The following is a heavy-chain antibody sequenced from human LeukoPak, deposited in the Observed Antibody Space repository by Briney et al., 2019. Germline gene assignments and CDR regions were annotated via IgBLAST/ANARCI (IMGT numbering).Heavy chain of an antibody. CDR3: ARLKGDIVVVPAAIEWFDP. J-gene: IGHJ5*02. V-gene: IGHV4-31*03. CDR2: IYYSGST. D-gene: IGHD2-2*01. Sequence: SETLFLTCTVSGGSISSGGYYWSWIRQHPGKGLEWIGYIYYSGSTYYNPSLKSRVTISVDTSKNQFSLKLSSVTAADTAVYYCARLKGDIVVVPAAIEWFDPWGQGTLVTVSS. CDR1: GGSISSGGYY.